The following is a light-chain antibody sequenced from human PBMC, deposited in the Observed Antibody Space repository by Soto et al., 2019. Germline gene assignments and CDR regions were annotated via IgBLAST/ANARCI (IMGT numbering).Light chain of an antibody. CDR3: QQFSYPLT. J-gene: IGKJ4*01. V-gene: IGKV3-20*01. CDR2: DAS. Sequence: EIVLTQSPGTLSLSPGERATLTCRASQSVSSTYLIWYQQKPGQAPRLLIYDASSRATGIPDRFSGGGSGTDFTLTISRLEPEDFAVYYCQQFSYPLTFGGGTKVDIK. CDR1: QSVSSTY.